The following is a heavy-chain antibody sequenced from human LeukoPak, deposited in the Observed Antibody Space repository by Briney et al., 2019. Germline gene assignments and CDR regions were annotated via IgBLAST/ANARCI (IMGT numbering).Heavy chain of an antibody. CDR2: ISAYNGDT. Sequence: GASVKVSCKASGYTFTSYGVSWVRQAPGQGLEWMGWISAYNGDTKYAQKLQGRVTMTTDASTSTAYMELRSLRSDDTAVYYCARDLRHYYGSGSPLDYWGQGTLVTVSS. CDR3: ARDLRHYYGSGSPLDY. J-gene: IGHJ4*02. V-gene: IGHV1-18*01. CDR1: GYTFTSYG. D-gene: IGHD3-10*01.